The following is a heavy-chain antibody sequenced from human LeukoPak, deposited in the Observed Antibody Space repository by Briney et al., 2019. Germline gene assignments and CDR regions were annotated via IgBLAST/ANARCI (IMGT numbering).Heavy chain of an antibody. Sequence: SETLSLTCTVSGDSISSYFWTWIRQPAGKGLEWIGRIYSSGSTNYNPSLKSRVTISVDKSRNQFSLKLSSVTAADTAVYYCARAGVQWQRPRDYYYYYMDVWGKGSTVTVSS. CDR2: IYSSGST. D-gene: IGHD6-19*01. CDR1: GDSISSYF. CDR3: ARAGVQWQRPRDYYYYYMDV. V-gene: IGHV4-4*07. J-gene: IGHJ6*03.